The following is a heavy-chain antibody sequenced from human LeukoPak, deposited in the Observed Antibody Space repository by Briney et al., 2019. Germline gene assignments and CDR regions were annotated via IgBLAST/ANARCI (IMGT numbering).Heavy chain of an antibody. CDR1: GFTFSSYG. V-gene: IGHV3-30*18. Sequence: GGSLRLSCAASGFTFSSYGMHWVRQAPGKGLEWVAVISYDGSNKYYADSVKGRFTISRDNSKNTLYLQMNSLRTEDTAVYYCAKDLGGYGDPHDYWGQGTLVTVSS. J-gene: IGHJ4*02. CDR2: ISYDGSNK. CDR3: AKDLGGYGDPHDY. D-gene: IGHD4-17*01.